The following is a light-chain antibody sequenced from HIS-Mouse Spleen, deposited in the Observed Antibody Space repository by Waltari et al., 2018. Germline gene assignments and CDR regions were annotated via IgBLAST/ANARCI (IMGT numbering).Light chain of an antibody. J-gene: IGLJ3*02. CDR3: AAWDDSLNGNWV. V-gene: IGLV1-44*01. Sequence: QSVLTQPPSASGTPGQRVTISCSGSSSNIGSNTVNWYQQLPGTAPKLPICRHNPRPSGVPDRFAGSKSGTSASLAISGLQSEDEADYYCAAWDDSLNGNWVFGGGTKLTVL. CDR2: RHN. CDR1: SSNIGSNT.